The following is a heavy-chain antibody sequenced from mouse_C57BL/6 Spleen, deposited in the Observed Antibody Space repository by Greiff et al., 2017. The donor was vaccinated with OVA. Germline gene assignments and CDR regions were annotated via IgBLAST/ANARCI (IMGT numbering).Heavy chain of an antibody. D-gene: IGHD1-1*01. CDR1: GYTFTDYN. CDR3: ARDYGSSHWYFDV. J-gene: IGHJ1*03. CDR2: INPNNGGT. V-gene: IGHV1-22*01. Sequence: EVQLQQSGPELVKPGASVKMSCKASGYTFTDYNMHWVKQSHGKSLEWIGYINPNNGGTSYNQKFKGKATLTVNKSSSTAYMELRSLTSEDSAVYCCARDYGSSHWYFDVWGTGTTVTVSS.